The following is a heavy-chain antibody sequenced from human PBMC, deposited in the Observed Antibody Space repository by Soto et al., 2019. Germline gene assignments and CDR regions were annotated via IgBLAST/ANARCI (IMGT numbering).Heavy chain of an antibody. Sequence: KVSCKASGYTFTGYYMHWVRQAPGQGLEWMGWINPNSGGTNYAQKFQGRVTMTRDTSISTAYMELSRLRSDDTAVYYCARRIAAAYGDAFDIWGQGTMVTVSS. V-gene: IGHV1-2*02. D-gene: IGHD6-13*01. CDR1: GYTFTGYY. CDR2: INPNSGGT. CDR3: ARRIAAAYGDAFDI. J-gene: IGHJ3*02.